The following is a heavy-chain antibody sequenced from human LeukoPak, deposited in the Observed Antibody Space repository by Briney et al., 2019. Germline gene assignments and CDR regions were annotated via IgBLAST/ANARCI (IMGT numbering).Heavy chain of an antibody. CDR1: GFIFDNYA. J-gene: IGHJ4*02. V-gene: IGHV3-43*02. CDR3: ARESETSGWYDY. Sequence: GGSLRLSCAAPGFIFDNYAIHWVRQAPGKGLEWVSLISGDGGSTFYADSVRGRFTISRDNTRKSLSLQMSSLRSEDTALYYCARESETSGWYDYWGQGTLVTV. D-gene: IGHD6-19*01. CDR2: ISGDGGST.